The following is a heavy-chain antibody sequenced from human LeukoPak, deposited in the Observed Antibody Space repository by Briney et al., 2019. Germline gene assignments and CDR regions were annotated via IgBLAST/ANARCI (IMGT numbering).Heavy chain of an antibody. CDR2: ISSSSSYI. CDR1: GFTFSSYS. CDR3: ARDSGNYDFWSGYYTQDAFDI. V-gene: IGHV3-21*01. J-gene: IGHJ3*02. Sequence: PGGSLRLSCAASGFTFSSYSMNWVRQAPGKGLEWVSSISSSSSYIYYADSVKGRFTISRDNAKNSLYLQMNSLRAEDTAVYYCARDSGNYDFWSGYYTQDAFDIWGQGTMVTVSS. D-gene: IGHD3-3*01.